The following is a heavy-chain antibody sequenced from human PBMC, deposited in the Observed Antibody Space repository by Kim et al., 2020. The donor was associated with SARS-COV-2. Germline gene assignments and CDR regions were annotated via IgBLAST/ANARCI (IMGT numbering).Heavy chain of an antibody. CDR1: GGSISSGGYS. J-gene: IGHJ4*02. CDR3: ARSPIAAAGTWYFDY. V-gene: IGHV4-30-2*01. CDR2: IYHSGST. D-gene: IGHD6-13*01. Sequence: SETLSLTCAVSGGSISSGGYSWSWIRQPPGKGLEWIGYIYHSGSTYYNPSLKSRVTISVDRSKNQFSLKLSSVTAADTAVYYCARSPIAAAGTWYFDYWGQGTLVTVSS.